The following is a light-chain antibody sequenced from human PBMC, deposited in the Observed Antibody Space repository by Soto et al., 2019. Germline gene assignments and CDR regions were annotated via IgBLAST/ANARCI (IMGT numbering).Light chain of an antibody. Sequence: DIQMTQSPSTLPASVGDRVTITCRASQSISSRLAWYQLKPGTAPKLLIYKASSLQSGVPSRFSGSGSGTEFTLTISSLQPDDFATYYCQQYNTFSPTWTFGQGTKVDIK. CDR3: QQYNTFSPTWT. CDR2: KAS. V-gene: IGKV1-5*03. CDR1: QSISSR. J-gene: IGKJ1*01.